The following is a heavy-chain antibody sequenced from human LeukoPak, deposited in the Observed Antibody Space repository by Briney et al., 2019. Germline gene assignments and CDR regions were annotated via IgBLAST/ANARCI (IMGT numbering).Heavy chain of an antibody. Sequence: SETLSLTCTVSGGSISSYYWSWIRQPPGKGLEWLGYIYYSGSTNYNPSLKSRVTISVDTYKNQFSLKLSSVTAADTAVYYCARSQGIGYFDYWGQGTLVTVSS. V-gene: IGHV4-59*01. CDR2: IYYSGST. CDR1: GGSISSYY. CDR3: ARSQGIGYFDY. D-gene: IGHD2-21*01. J-gene: IGHJ4*02.